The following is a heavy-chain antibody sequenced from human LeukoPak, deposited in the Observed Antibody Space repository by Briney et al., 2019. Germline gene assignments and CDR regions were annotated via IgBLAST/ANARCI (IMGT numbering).Heavy chain of an antibody. D-gene: IGHD3-16*01. CDR2: IKHDGSEK. CDR1: GFPFDRYW. CDR3: ARQPIYEAYFDF. J-gene: IGHJ4*02. V-gene: IGHV3-7*01. Sequence: PGGSLRLSCVASGFPFDRYWMSWVRQAPGKELEWVANIKHDGSEKNFVGSVKGRFTISRDNAENSLFLQMNSLRADDTAVYFCARQPIYEAYFDFWGQGTLVTASS.